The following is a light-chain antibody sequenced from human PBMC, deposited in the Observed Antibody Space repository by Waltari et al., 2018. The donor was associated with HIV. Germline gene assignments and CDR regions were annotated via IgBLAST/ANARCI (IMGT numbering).Light chain of an antibody. CDR1: QGISSN. J-gene: IGKJ3*01. CDR2: AAS. Sequence: DIQLTQSPSFLSASVGDRVTITCRASQGISSNFAMYQQKPGQAPTLLIYAASSLPTGVPLTVSGSGSGTEFALNVSRLQPEDFANDFCQHLKSFPPVPVGPGTTVDVK. CDR3: QHLKSFPPVP. V-gene: IGKV1-9*01.